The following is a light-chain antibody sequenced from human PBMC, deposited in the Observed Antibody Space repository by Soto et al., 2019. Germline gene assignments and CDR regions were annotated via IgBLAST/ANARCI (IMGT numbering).Light chain of an antibody. V-gene: IGLV2-14*01. J-gene: IGLJ1*01. CDR3: SSYTSSSTLV. CDR1: SSDIGIFNY. CDR2: DVS. Sequence: LTQPASVSGSPGQSITISCTGTSSDIGIFNYVSWYQQHPGKAPKLMIYDVSNRPSGVSNRFSGSKSGNTASLTISGLQAEDEADYYCSSYTSSSTLVFGTGTKVTVL.